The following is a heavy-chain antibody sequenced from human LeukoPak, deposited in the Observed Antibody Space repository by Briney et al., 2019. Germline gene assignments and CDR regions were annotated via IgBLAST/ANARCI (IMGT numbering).Heavy chain of an antibody. V-gene: IGHV4-59*01. CDR2: VSYSGNT. J-gene: IGHJ6*02. CDR1: GGSISTYY. D-gene: IGHD6-19*01. CDR3: ARAGYCSATSCQWVPLV. Sequence: SETLSLTCTVSGGSISTYYWVWIRQSPGKGLEWIGYVSYSGNTNYNPSLKSRVTISVGTSKNQLSLKLSSMTAADTAVYYCARAGYCSATSCQWVPLVWGQGTTVTVSS.